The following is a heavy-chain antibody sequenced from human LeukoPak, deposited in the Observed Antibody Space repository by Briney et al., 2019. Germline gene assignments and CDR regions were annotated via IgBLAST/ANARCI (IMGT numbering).Heavy chain of an antibody. CDR3: AMPWGGNSIIL. CDR1: GYTFTSYG. CDR2: ISAYNGNT. Sequence: ASVKVSCKASGYTFTSYGISWVRQAPGQGLEWMGWISAYNGNTNYAQKLQGRVTMTTDTSTSTAYKELRSLRSEDTAVYYCAMPWGGNSIILWGQGTLVTVSS. D-gene: IGHD4-23*01. V-gene: IGHV1-18*01. J-gene: IGHJ4*02.